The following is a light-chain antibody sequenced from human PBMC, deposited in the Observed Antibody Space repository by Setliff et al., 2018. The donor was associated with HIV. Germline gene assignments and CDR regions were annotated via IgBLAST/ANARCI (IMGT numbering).Light chain of an antibody. J-gene: IGLJ1*01. CDR1: SSNVGRNY. CDR2: RNN. Sequence: SVLTQPPSASGTPGLRDTISCSGSSSNVGRNYVYWYQQLPGPTPKLLIYRNNQRPSGVPDRFAGSKSGTSASLAISGLRSEDEADYYCAAWDNSLSGSYVFATGTKVTVL. CDR3: AAWDNSLSGSYV. V-gene: IGLV1-47*01.